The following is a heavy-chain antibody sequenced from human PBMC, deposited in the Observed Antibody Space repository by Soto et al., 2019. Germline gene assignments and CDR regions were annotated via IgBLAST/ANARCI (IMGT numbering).Heavy chain of an antibody. J-gene: IGHJ4*02. CDR2: ISGSGAST. V-gene: IGHV3-23*01. CDR1: GFTFSKHA. D-gene: IGHD2-21*01. Sequence: GSLRLSCVASGFTFSKHALARVRQAPGKGLEWVSAISGSGASTYDSDSVKGRFVISRDNSNNTLYLQMNSLKAEDTAVYYCAKTPGVITVISAFDHWGQGTPVTVSS. CDR3: AKTPGVITVISAFDH.